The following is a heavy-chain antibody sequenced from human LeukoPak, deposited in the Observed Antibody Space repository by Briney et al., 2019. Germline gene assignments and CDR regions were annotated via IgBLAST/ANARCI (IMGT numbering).Heavy chain of an antibody. Sequence: SETLSLTCAVYGGSFSGYYWSWIRQPPGKGLEWIGEINHSGSTNYNPSLKSRVTISVDTSKNQFSLKLSSVTAADTAVYYCARARWLELRCWFDPWGQGTLVTVSS. V-gene: IGHV4-34*01. D-gene: IGHD1-7*01. CDR3: ARARWLELRCWFDP. J-gene: IGHJ5*02. CDR1: GGSFSGYY. CDR2: INHSGST.